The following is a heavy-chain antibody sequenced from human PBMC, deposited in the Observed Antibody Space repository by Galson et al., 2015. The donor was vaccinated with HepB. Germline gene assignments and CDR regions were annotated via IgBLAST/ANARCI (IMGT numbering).Heavy chain of an antibody. CDR3: ARAAHSYSSHDS. CDR2: LYPTGSA. J-gene: IGHJ4*02. V-gene: IGHV3-66*01. Sequence: SLRLSCAASGFSITANYMNWVRQAPGKGLEWVSVLYPTGSAKIAGSVKGRFTISRDNSKNTLYLQMNNLRVDDTALYYCARAAHSYSSHDSWGQGTLVTVSS. D-gene: IGHD6-13*01. CDR1: GFSITANY.